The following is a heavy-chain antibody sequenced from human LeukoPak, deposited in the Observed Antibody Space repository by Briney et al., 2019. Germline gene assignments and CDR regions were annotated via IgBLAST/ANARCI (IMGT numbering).Heavy chain of an antibody. CDR2: ISDSGGST. CDR1: GFPFSSYA. V-gene: IGHV3-64D*09. D-gene: IGHD2-15*01. J-gene: IGHJ6*02. Sequence: GGSLKLSCSASGFPFSSYAMHWVRQAPGKGLEYVSSISDSGGSTYYADSVKGRFTISRDNSKNTLYLQMSSLRAEDTAVYFCVRGYSFGPYGMDVWGQGTTVTVSS. CDR3: VRGYSFGPYGMDV.